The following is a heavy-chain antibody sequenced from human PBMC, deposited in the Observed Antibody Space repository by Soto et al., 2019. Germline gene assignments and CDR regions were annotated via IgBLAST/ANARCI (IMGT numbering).Heavy chain of an antibody. CDR1: NDSIRSGTYY. V-gene: IGHV4-39*01. CDR3: ATGRSDSCCYEEQF. D-gene: IGHD3-3*01. J-gene: IGHJ4*02. Sequence: KPSETLSRTCTVSNDSIRSGTYYLAWIRQPPGRGLEWIGSLSYLGTTDYNPSLKSRVTISKDASKNQFSLKLTSMTAADTAVYYCATGRSDSCCYEEQFWGQGTLVTVSS. CDR2: LSYLGTT.